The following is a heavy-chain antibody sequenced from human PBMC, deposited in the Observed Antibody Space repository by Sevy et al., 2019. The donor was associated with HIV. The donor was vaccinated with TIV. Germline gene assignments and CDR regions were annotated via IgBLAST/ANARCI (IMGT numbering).Heavy chain of an antibody. V-gene: IGHV4-59*01. Sequence: SETLSLTCTVSGGSISSYYWSWIRQPPGKGLEWIGYIYYSGSTNYNPSLKSRVTISVDTSKNQFSLKLSSVTAADTAVYYCARTRVDYYGSGSYYKKGNWFDPWGQRTLVTVSS. CDR1: GGSISSYY. CDR3: ARTRVDYYGSGSYYKKGNWFDP. CDR2: IYYSGST. D-gene: IGHD3-10*01. J-gene: IGHJ5*02.